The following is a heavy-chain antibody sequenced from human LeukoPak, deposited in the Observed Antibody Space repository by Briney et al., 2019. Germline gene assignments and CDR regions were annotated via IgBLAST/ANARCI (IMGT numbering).Heavy chain of an antibody. V-gene: IGHV4-39*07. D-gene: IGHD2-15*01. J-gene: IGHJ4*02. CDR2: IYHSGST. Sequence: PSETLSLACTVSGGSISSSSYYWGWIRQPPGKGLEWIGSIYHSGSTYYNPSLKSRVTISVDTSKNQFSLKLSSVTAADTAVYYCARGVVAATREWFDYWGQGTLVTVSS. CDR3: ARGVVAATREWFDY. CDR1: GGSISSSSYY.